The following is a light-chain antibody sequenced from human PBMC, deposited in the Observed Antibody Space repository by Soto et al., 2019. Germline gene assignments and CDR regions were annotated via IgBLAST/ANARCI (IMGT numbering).Light chain of an antibody. CDR3: HSYDNSLSGVV. CDR1: RSNIGAGYD. CDR2: GNN. Sequence: QSVLTQPPSVSGAPGQRVTISCTGDRSNIGAGYDVHWYQQFPGTAPKLVIYGNNNRPSGVPDRFSGSKSGTSASLAITGLQAEDEADYYCHSYDNSLSGVVFGGGTKLTVL. J-gene: IGLJ2*01. V-gene: IGLV1-40*01.